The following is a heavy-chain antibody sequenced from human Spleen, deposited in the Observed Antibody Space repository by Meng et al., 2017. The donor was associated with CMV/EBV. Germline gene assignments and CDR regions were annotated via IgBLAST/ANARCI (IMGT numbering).Heavy chain of an antibody. CDR1: GGSFSGYY. CDR2: INHSGST. Sequence: LTCAVYGGSFSGYYWSWIRQPPGKGLEWIGEINHSGSTNYNPSLKSRVTISVDTSKNQFSLKLSSVTAADTAVYYCARGLGDHTPLDYWGQGTLVTVSS. D-gene: IGHD1-26*01. V-gene: IGHV4-34*01. CDR3: ARGLGDHTPLDY. J-gene: IGHJ4*02.